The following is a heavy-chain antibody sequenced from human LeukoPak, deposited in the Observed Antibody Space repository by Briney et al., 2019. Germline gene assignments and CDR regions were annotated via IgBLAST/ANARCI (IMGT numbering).Heavy chain of an antibody. V-gene: IGHV4-59*12. J-gene: IGHJ4*02. D-gene: IGHD2-15*01. Sequence: SETLSLTCTVSGGSISSYYWSWIRQPPGKGLEWIGYIYYSGSTNYNPSLKSRVTISVDTSKNQFSLKLSSVTAADTAVYYCARDGSYCSGGSCYSFLWGQGTLVTVSS. CDR3: ARDGSYCSGGSCYSFL. CDR1: GGSISSYY. CDR2: IYYSGST.